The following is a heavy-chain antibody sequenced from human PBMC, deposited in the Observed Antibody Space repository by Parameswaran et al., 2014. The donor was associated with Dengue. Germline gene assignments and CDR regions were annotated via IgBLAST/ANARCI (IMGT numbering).Heavy chain of an antibody. J-gene: IGHJ4*02. CDR3: ARGDIVLNTLFDY. CDR2: INAGNGNT. Sequence: WVRQAPGQRLEWMGWINAGNGNTKYSQKFQGRVTITRDTSASTAYMELSSLRSEDTAVYYCARGDIVLNTLFDYWGQGTLVTVSS. D-gene: IGHD2-8*01. V-gene: IGHV1-3*01.